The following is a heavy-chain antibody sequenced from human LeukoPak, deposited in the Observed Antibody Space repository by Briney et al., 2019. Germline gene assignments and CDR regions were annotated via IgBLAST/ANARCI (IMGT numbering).Heavy chain of an antibody. V-gene: IGHV3-23*01. CDR1: GFTFNTYP. J-gene: IGHJ4*02. CDR3: AHGSMYQLDY. Sequence: GGSLRLSCEASGFTFNTYPMSWVRQAPGRGLEWVSGISGSGGSTYYADSVKGRFTISRDNSKNTLYLQMISLRAEDTAVYYCAHGSMYQLDYWGQGTLVTVSS. CDR2: ISGSGGST. D-gene: IGHD2-2*01.